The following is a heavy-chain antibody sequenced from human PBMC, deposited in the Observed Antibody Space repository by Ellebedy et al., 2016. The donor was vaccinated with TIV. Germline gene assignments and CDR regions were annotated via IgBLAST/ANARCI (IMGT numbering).Heavy chain of an antibody. Sequence: MPSETLSLTCTVSGGSLTNHFWSWIRQPPGKGLEWIGYIYYSGSTHYNPSLKIRVTISVDTSKNQFSLKLSSVTAADTAVYYCAAVVYSSGWYYFDYWGQGNLVTVSS. CDR3: AAVVYSSGWYYFDY. D-gene: IGHD6-19*01. CDR2: IYYSGST. J-gene: IGHJ4*02. V-gene: IGHV4-59*11. CDR1: GGSLTNHF.